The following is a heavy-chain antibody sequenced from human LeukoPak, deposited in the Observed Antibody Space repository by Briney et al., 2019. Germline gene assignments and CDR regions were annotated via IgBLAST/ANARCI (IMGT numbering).Heavy chain of an antibody. V-gene: IGHV3-21*01. CDR3: ARDSSVVVVPAAMYYFDY. CDR1: GFTFSTYW. Sequence: GGSLRLSCAASGFTFSTYWMTWVRQAPGKGLEWVSSITTSSTYISYADSVKGRFTISRDNSKNTLYLQMNSLRAEDTAVYYCARDSSVVVVPAAMYYFDYWGQGTLVTVSS. CDR2: ITTSSTYI. J-gene: IGHJ4*02. D-gene: IGHD2-2*01.